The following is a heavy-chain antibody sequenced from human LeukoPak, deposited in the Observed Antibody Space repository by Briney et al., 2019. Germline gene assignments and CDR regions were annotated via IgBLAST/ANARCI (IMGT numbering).Heavy chain of an antibody. J-gene: IGHJ1*01. CDR3: ARAPAHYDSSGYYLEYFQH. Sequence: GGSLRLSCAASGFTFSSYAMHWVRQAPGKGLEWVAVISYDGSNKYYADSVKGRFTISRDNSKNTLYLQMNSLRAEDTAVYYCARAPAHYDSSGYYLEYFQHWGQGTLVTVSS. CDR1: GFTFSSYA. CDR2: ISYDGSNK. D-gene: IGHD3-22*01. V-gene: IGHV3-30-3*01.